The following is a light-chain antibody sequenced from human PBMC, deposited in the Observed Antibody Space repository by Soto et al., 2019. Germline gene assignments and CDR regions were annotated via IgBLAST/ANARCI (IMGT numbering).Light chain of an antibody. J-gene: IGKJ4*01. V-gene: IGKV3-15*01. CDR1: QSVSSN. CDR3: QQYNNWPLT. CDR2: GAS. Sequence: EIVMTQSPATLSVSPGERATLSCRASQSVSSNLAWYQQKPGQAPRLLIYGASNRATGIPASFSGSGSGTEFTRTISSLQSEDFAVYYCQQYNNWPLTFGGGTKVEIK.